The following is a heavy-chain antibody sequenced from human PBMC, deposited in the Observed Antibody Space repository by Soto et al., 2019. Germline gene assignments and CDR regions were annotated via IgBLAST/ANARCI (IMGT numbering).Heavy chain of an antibody. V-gene: IGHV4-4*02. CDR2: IYHSGST. CDR3: ARAGFSAQAFHLGVSDLFRAARPPEDFYMDV. Sequence: SETLSLTCAVSSGSISSSNWWSWVRQPPGKGLEWIGEIYHSGSTNYNPSLKSRVTISVDKSKNQFSLKLSSVTAADTAVYYCARAGFSAQAFHLGVSDLFRAARPPEDFYMDVWGKGTTVTVSS. J-gene: IGHJ6*03. D-gene: IGHD6-6*01. CDR1: SGSISSSNW.